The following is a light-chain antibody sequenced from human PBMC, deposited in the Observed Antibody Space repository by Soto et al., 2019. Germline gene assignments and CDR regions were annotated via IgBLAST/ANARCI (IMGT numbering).Light chain of an antibody. V-gene: IGKV3-20*01. CDR2: GAS. Sequence: ETVVTQSPGTLSLSPGERATLSCKASQSVSSSYLAWYQQKPGQAPRLLIYGASSRATGIPDRFSGRGSGTDFTLTISRLEPEDFAVYYFFQYGSAPRDFDGG. CDR1: QSVSSSY. CDR3: FQYGSAPRD. J-gene: IGKJ4*01.